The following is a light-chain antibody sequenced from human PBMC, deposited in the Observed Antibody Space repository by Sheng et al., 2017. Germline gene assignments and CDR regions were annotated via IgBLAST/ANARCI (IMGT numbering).Light chain of an antibody. CDR1: QSISSW. CDR2: KAS. V-gene: IGKV1-5*03. J-gene: IGKJ3*01. CDR3: QQYSTYPFT. Sequence: DIQMTQSPSTLSASVGDRVTITCRASQSISSWLAWYQQKPGKAPKVLIYKASSLESGVPSRFSGSGSATEFSLTISSLQPDDFATYYCQQYSTYPFTFGPVTKVDIK.